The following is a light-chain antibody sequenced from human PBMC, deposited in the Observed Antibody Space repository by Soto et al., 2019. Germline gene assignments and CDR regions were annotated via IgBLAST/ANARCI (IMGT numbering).Light chain of an antibody. J-gene: IGLJ1*01. CDR3: SSYTSSSRYV. CDR1: RSDVGDYNY. V-gene: IGLV2-14*01. Sequence: QSALTQPASVSGSPGQSITISCTGTRSDVGDYNYVSWYQQHPGKAPKFMIYDVSIRPSGVSNRFSGSKSGNTASLTISGLQAEDEADYYCSSYTSSSRYVFGTGTKVTVL. CDR2: DVS.